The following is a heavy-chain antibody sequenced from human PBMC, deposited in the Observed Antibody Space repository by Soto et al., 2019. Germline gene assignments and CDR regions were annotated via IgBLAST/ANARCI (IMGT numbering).Heavy chain of an antibody. D-gene: IGHD2-8*02. CDR1: GYTFTSYD. CDR2: MNPNSGNT. J-gene: IGHJ6*02. CDR3: ARQPIIRTGYYYYGMDV. Sequence: ASVKVSCKASGYTFTSYDINWVRQATGQGLEWMGWMNPNSGNTGYAQKFQGRVTMTRNTSISTAYMELSSLRSEDTAVYYCARQPIIRTGYYYYGMDVWGQGTTGTVS. V-gene: IGHV1-8*01.